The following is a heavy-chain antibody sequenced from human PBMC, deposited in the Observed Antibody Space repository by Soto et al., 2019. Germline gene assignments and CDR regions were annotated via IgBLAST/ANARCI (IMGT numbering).Heavy chain of an antibody. J-gene: IGHJ4*02. CDR1: GGTFSRYT. D-gene: IGHD3-22*01. CDR2: ITPMFGTP. V-gene: IGHV1-69*13. CDR3: ARDGTLYDSSAYYYLY. Sequence: SVKVSCKASGGTFSRYTITWVRQAPGQGLERMGGITPMFGTPNYAQKFQGRVTITADESTSTAYMELSSLRSEDTAMYYCARDGTLYDSSAYYYLYWGQGTLVTVSS.